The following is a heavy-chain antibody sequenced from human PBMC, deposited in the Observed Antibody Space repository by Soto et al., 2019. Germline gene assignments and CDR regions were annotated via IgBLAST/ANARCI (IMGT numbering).Heavy chain of an antibody. CDR2: IIPILGIA. D-gene: IGHD3-10*01. CDR3: ASYGSGSYYSHSFDS. Sequence: QVQLVQSGAEVKKPGSSVKVSCKASGGTFSSYTISWVRQAPGQGLEWMGRIIPILGIANYAQKFQGRVTITADKSTSTAYMELSSLRSEDTAVYYCASYGSGSYYSHSFDSWGQGTLVTVSS. J-gene: IGHJ4*02. V-gene: IGHV1-69*02. CDR1: GGTFSSYT.